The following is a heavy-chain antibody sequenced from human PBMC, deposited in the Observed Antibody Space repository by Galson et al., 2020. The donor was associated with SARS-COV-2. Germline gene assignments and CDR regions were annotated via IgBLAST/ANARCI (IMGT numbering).Heavy chain of an antibody. CDR3: VRSPYFLVMPVSGGDVFDC. D-gene: IGHD3-16*01. Sequence: NSGGSLRLSCAASGFPFSDYHMSWIRQAPGKGLEWVSEISSGGDTTYYAHSAQGRFTIPRDNAKNSLYLQMKSLTAEDTAVYYCVRSPYFLVMPVSGGDVFDCWGQWTMGTVSS. V-gene: IGHV3-11*04. CDR1: GFPFSDYH. J-gene: IGHJ3*01. CDR2: ISSGGDTT.